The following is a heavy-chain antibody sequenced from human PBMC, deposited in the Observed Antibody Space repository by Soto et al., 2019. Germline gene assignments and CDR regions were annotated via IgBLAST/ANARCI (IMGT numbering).Heavy chain of an antibody. CDR1: GGSISSYY. J-gene: IGHJ4*02. CDR3: ARDLNYVFDY. CDR2: IYYSGST. D-gene: IGHD1-7*01. V-gene: IGHV4-59*01. Sequence: SETLSLTCTVSGGSISSYYWSWIRQPPGKGLEWIGYIYYSGSTNYNPSLKSRVTISVDRSKNQFSLKLSSVTAADTAVYYCARDLNYVFDYWGQGTLVTVSS.